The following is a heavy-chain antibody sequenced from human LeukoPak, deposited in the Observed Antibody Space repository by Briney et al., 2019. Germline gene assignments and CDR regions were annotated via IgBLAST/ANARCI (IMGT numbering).Heavy chain of an antibody. J-gene: IGHJ3*02. CDR2: MNPNSGNT. D-gene: IGHD3-22*01. CDR1: GYTFTSYD. Sequence: ASVKVSCKASGYTFTSYDINWVRQATGQGLEWMGWMNPNSGNTGYAQKFQGRVTMTRNTSISTAYMELSSLRSEDTAVYYCARGARYYYDSSGYPLDAFDIWGQGTMVTVSP. CDR3: ARGARYYYDSSGYPLDAFDI. V-gene: IGHV1-8*01.